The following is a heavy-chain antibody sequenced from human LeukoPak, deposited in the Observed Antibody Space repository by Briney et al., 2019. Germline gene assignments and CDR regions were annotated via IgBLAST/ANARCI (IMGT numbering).Heavy chain of an antibody. V-gene: IGHV1-2*02. CDR2: INPNSGGT. Sequence: ASVKVSCKASGYTFTSHFMHWVRQAPGQGLEWMGWINPNSGGTNYAQKLQGRVTMTRDTSISTAYMELSRLRSDDTAVYYCARDLSVSVWDDYYYMDVWGKGTTVTVSS. CDR3: ARDLSVSVWDDYYYMDV. CDR1: GYTFTSHF. D-gene: IGHD1-26*01. J-gene: IGHJ6*03.